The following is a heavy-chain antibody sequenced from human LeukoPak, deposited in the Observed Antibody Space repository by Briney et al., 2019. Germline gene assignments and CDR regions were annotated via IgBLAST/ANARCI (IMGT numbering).Heavy chain of an antibody. J-gene: IGHJ6*03. CDR3: AKVGYSSSWYDYYYMDV. D-gene: IGHD6-13*01. Sequence: PGGSLRLSCAASGFTFSSYAMSWLRQAPGKGLEWVSAISGSGGSTYYADSVKGRFTISRDNSKNTLYLQMNSLRAEDTAVYYCAKVGYSSSWYDYYYMDVWGKGTTVTVSS. V-gene: IGHV3-23*01. CDR2: ISGSGGST. CDR1: GFTFSSYA.